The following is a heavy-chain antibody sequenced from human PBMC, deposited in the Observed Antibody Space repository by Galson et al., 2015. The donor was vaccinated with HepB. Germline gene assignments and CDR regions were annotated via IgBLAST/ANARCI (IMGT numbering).Heavy chain of an antibody. CDR3: ARVWFGEFSWLGS. CDR1: GDSVSSNSAA. CDR2: TSYRTQRDN. Sequence: CAISGDSVSSNSAAWNWIRQSPPRRLEWLGRTSYRTQRDNDSAVSVKSRITINPDTSKYQFTLQLKSVTPDDTDVYYCARVWFGEFSWLGSWGQGTLVTVSS. D-gene: IGHD3-10*01. V-gene: IGHV6-1*01. J-gene: IGHJ4*02.